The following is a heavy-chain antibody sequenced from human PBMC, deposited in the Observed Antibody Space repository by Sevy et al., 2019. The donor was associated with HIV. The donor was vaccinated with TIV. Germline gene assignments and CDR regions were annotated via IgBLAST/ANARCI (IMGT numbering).Heavy chain of an antibody. Sequence: GGSLRLSCVASGFNLSPYWMTWVRQAPGKGLEWVANIKQDGNEKYYVDSVKGRFTVSRDNAKNALYLQMYSLRVEDTAVYFCASNTYHYDSNTYYTVYWGQRTRVTVSS. CDR2: IKQDGNEK. CDR1: GFNLSPYW. J-gene: IGHJ4*02. V-gene: IGHV3-7*01. CDR3: ASNTYHYDSNTYYTVY. D-gene: IGHD3-22*01.